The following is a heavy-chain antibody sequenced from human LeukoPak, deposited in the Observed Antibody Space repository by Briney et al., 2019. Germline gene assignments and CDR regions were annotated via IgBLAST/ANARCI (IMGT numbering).Heavy chain of an antibody. V-gene: IGHV3-30-3*01. CDR2: ISYDGSNK. CDR3: ARGGFDYDSSGYPI. D-gene: IGHD3-22*01. Sequence: GRSLRLSCAASGFTFSSYAMHWVRQAPGKGLEWVAVISYDGSNKYYADSVKGRFTISRDNSKNTLYLQMNSLRAEDTAVYYCARGGFDYDSSGYPIWGQGTMVTVSS. J-gene: IGHJ3*02. CDR1: GFTFSSYA.